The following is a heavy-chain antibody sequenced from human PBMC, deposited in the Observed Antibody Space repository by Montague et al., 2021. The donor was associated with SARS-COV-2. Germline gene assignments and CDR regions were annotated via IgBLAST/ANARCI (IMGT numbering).Heavy chain of an antibody. CDR3: ARSPRGSGTGWLDY. Sequence: SLRLSCAASGFTSGDYQMTWVRQAPGKGLQWVANINQDETAKTHVDSVKGRFTISRDNAKNSLILQMNSPKDEDTAVYYCARSPRGSGTGWLDYWGQGTLVTVSS. V-gene: IGHV3-7*01. CDR2: INQDETAK. CDR1: GFTSGDYQ. D-gene: IGHD3/OR15-3a*01. J-gene: IGHJ4*02.